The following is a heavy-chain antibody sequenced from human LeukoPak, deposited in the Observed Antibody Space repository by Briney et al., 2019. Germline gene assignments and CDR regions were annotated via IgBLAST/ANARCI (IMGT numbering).Heavy chain of an antibody. CDR1: GGTLSSYA. J-gene: IGHJ4*02. CDR3: ATVTYGSGSYGPSYYFDY. V-gene: IGHV1-69*06. CDR2: IIPIFGTA. Sequence: SVKVSCKASGGTLSSYAISWVRQAPGQGLEWMGGIIPIFGTANYAQKFQGRVTMTEDTSTDTAYMELSSLRSEDTAVYYCATVTYGSGSYGPSYYFDYWGQGTLVTVSS. D-gene: IGHD3-10*01.